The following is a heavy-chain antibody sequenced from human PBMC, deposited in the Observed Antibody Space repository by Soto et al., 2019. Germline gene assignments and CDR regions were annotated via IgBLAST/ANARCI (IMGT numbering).Heavy chain of an antibody. Sequence: QVQLVQSGAEVKKPGSSVKVSCKASGGTFGSYAISWVRQAPGQGLEWMGGIIPIFGTANYAQKFQGRVTITADESTSTAYMELSSLRSEDTAVYYCARLVAESVPSALGPYYYGMDVWGQGTTVTVSS. D-gene: IGHD5-12*01. CDR3: ARLVAESVPSALGPYYYGMDV. CDR2: IIPIFGTA. CDR1: GGTFGSYA. J-gene: IGHJ6*02. V-gene: IGHV1-69*01.